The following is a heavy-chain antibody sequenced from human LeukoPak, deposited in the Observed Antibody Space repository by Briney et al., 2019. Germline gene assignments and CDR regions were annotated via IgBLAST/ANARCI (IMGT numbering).Heavy chain of an antibody. D-gene: IGHD6-13*01. CDR1: GGTFSSYA. V-gene: IGHV1-69*06. CDR2: IIPIFGTA. Sequence: GSSVKVSCKASGGTFSSYAISWVRQAPGQGLEWTGGIIPIFGTANYAQKFQGRVTITADKSTSTAYMELSSLRSEDTAVYYCARVGYSSSWYWDWFDPWGQGTLVTVSS. CDR3: ARVGYSSSWYWDWFDP. J-gene: IGHJ5*02.